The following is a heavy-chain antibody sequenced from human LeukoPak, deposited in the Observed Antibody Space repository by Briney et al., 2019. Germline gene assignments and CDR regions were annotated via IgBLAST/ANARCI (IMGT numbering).Heavy chain of an antibody. J-gene: IGHJ4*02. V-gene: IGHV3-11*04. CDR2: ISNSGTTI. CDR3: ARHARVAGFDY. Sequence: KPGGSLRLXCAASRFTFSDFYMSWSRQAPGKGLEWISYISNSGTTIYYADSVKGRFTISRDNAKNSLYLQMNSLRAEDTAVYYCARHARVAGFDYWGLGTLVTVSS. CDR1: RFTFSDFY. D-gene: IGHD6-19*01.